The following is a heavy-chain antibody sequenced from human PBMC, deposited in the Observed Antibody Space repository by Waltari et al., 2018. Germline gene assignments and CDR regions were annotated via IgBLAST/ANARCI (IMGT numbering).Heavy chain of an antibody. V-gene: IGHV4-30-2*01. CDR2: IYHRGST. Sequence: QLQLQESGSGLVKPSQTLSLTCAVSGGSISSGGYSWSWIRQPPGKGLEWIGYIYHRGSTYYNPSLKSRVTISVDRSKNQFSLKLSSVTAADTAVYYCARKPSYYCSSTSCPNDAFDIWGQGTMVTVSS. D-gene: IGHD2-2*01. J-gene: IGHJ3*02. CDR1: GGSISSGGYS. CDR3: ARKPSYYCSSTSCPNDAFDI.